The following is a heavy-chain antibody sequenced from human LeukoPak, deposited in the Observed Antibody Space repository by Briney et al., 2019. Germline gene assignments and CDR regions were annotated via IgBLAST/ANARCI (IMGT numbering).Heavy chain of an antibody. CDR3: ARSKDWDSSRFEF. V-gene: IGHV4-59*08. D-gene: IGHD6-13*01. Sequence: PSETLSLTCTVSGGSISSYYWSWIRQPPGKGLEWIGYIYYSGSTNYNPSLKSRVTISVDTSKNQFSLKLSSVTAADTAVYYCARSKDWDSSRFEFWGQGTPVTGSS. CDR2: IYYSGST. J-gene: IGHJ4*01. CDR1: GGSISSYY.